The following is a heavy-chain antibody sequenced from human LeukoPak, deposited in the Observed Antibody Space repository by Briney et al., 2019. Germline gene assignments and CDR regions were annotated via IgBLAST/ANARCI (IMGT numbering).Heavy chain of an antibody. CDR2: ISSSSGSYI. CDR1: GFTFSSYS. Sequence: PGGSLRLSCAASGFTFSSYSMNWVRQAPGKGLEWVSCISSSSGSYIYYADSVKGRFTISRDNAKNSLYLQMNSLRAEDTAVYYCARDRSSSRDLGYWGQGTLVTVSS. J-gene: IGHJ4*02. D-gene: IGHD6-13*01. CDR3: ARDRSSSRDLGY. V-gene: IGHV3-21*01.